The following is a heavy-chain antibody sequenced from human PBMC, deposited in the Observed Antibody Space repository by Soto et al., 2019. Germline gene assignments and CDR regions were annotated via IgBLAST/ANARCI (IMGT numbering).Heavy chain of an antibody. CDR1: GFTFSRYG. CDR3: AKVRLRDYSLGYVFDS. V-gene: IGHV3-30*18. Sequence: GGSLRLSCAASGFTFSRYGMHWVRQAPGRGLEWVALISYVGSKTYYADSVKGRFTISRDNSKNTLYLQMSSLRVEDTAVYYCAKVRLRDYSLGYVFDSWGQGTLVTVSS. CDR2: ISYVGSKT. J-gene: IGHJ4*02. D-gene: IGHD5-18*01.